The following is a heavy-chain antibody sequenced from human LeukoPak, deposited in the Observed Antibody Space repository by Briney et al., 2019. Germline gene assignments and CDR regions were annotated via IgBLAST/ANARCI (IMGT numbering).Heavy chain of an antibody. Sequence: SETLSLTCTVSGGPISNSNYYWGWIRQPPGKGLECIGSLSYSGTTQYNPSLKSRVTMSVDTSRNQFSLKLRSVTAADTAVYYCVRHPYGSGRNWFDPWGQGTLVTVSP. CDR1: GGPISNSNYY. V-gene: IGHV4-39*01. D-gene: IGHD6-19*01. CDR3: VRHPYGSGRNWFDP. J-gene: IGHJ5*02. CDR2: LSYSGTT.